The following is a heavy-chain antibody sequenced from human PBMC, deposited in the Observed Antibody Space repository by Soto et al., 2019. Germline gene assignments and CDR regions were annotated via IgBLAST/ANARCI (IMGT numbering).Heavy chain of an antibody. CDR2: LNGGTGQT. CDR3: ARGKGMEENYFYYGLDI. J-gene: IGHJ6*02. D-gene: IGHD1-1*01. CDR1: GYTFSTYA. Sequence: GXSVKVSCKASGYTFSTYAMHWVRQAPGQSLEWMGWLNGGTGQTRYSQKFQDRVIITRDTSASTGYMELSSLTSEDTAVYYCARGKGMEENYFYYGLDIWGQGTTVTVSS. V-gene: IGHV1-3*01.